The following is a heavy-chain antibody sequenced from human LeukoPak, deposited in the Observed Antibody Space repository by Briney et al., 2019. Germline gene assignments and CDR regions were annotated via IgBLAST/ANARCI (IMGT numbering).Heavy chain of an antibody. CDR3: ARRGSSSWYFDY. Sequence: SETLSLTCTVSGGSISSYYWSWIRQPPGKGLEGIGYIYYSGSNNYNPSLKSRVTISVDTSKNQFSLKLSSVTAADTAVYYCARRGSSSWYFDYWGQGTLVTVPS. D-gene: IGHD6-13*01. CDR1: GGSISSYY. V-gene: IGHV4-59*01. J-gene: IGHJ4*02. CDR2: IYYSGSN.